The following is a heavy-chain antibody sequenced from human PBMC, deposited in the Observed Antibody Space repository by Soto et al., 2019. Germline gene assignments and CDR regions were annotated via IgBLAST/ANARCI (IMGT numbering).Heavy chain of an antibody. J-gene: IGHJ4*02. CDR3: ARDRLIAEDGFDY. CDR1: GFTFSSYS. Sequence: GGSLRLSCAASGFTFSSYSMNWVRQAPGKGLEWVSSISSSSSYIYYADSVKGRFTISRDNAKNSLYLQMNSLRAEDTAVYYCARDRLIAEDGFDYWGQGTLVTVSS. CDR2: ISSSSSYI. V-gene: IGHV3-21*01. D-gene: IGHD6-13*01.